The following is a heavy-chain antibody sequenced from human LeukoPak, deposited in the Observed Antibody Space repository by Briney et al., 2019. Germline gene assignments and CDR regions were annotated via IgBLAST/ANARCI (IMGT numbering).Heavy chain of an antibody. J-gene: IGHJ3*02. CDR1: GYTFTAFY. V-gene: IGHV1-2*02. D-gene: IGHD1-26*01. CDR3: ARVGVGAIENDAFDI. CDR2: INPNSGGT. Sequence: GASVKVSCKASGYTFTAFYIHWVRKAPGQGLEWMGWINPNSGGTNYAQKFQGRVTMTGDTSISTAYMELSRLRSDDTAVYYCARVGVGAIENDAFDIWGQGTMVTVSS.